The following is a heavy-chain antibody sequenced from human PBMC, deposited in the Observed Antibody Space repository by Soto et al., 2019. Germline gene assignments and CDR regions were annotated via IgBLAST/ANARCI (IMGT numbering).Heavy chain of an antibody. D-gene: IGHD2-21*01. CDR1: GDTSTTYV. CDR3: ARGTYCGSNCFFAREY. J-gene: IGHJ4*02. CDR2: INPMSRTA. V-gene: IGHV1-69*13. Sequence: GASVKVSCKASGDTSTTYVTSWVRQAPGQGPGWIGGINPMSRTAKYSEKYNGRVTITADEATRTAYLDLTSLRFEDTAVYFCARGTYCGSNCFFAREYWGQGTLVTSPQ.